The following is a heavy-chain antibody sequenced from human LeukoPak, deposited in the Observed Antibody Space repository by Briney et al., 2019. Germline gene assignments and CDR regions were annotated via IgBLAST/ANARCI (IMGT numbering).Heavy chain of an antibody. Sequence: ASVKVSCKASGYTFTSYDINWVRQAPGQGLEWMGWMNPNSGNTGYAQKFQGRVTMTRNTSISTAYMELSSLRSEDTAVYYCARVYCSGGSCYPGGYYYYGMDVWGQGTTVTVSS. CDR1: GYTFTSYD. J-gene: IGHJ6*02. D-gene: IGHD2-15*01. CDR3: ARVYCSGGSCYPGGYYYYGMDV. V-gene: IGHV1-8*01. CDR2: MNPNSGNT.